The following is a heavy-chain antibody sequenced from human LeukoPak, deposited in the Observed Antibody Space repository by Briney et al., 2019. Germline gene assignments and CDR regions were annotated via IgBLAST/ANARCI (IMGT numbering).Heavy chain of an antibody. CDR2: IYHSGST. J-gene: IGHJ6*03. Sequence: PSETMSLTCTVSGHSINSDYYWAWVRQPPGKGLEWIGSIYHSGSTYYGPALKSRVTISVDTSKNQFSLQLSSVTAADTAVYYCTRDPGYACYMDVWGTGTTVSVSS. V-gene: IGHV4-38-2*02. CDR3: TRDPGYACYMDV. D-gene: IGHD1-1*01. CDR1: GHSINSDYY.